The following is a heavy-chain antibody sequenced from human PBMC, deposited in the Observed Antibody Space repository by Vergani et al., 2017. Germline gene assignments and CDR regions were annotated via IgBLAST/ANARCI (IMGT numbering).Heavy chain of an antibody. V-gene: IGHV3-33*01. CDR1: GFTFSSYG. CDR2: MWYDGSNK. J-gene: IGHJ3*01. CDR3: VRDVRVSRT. Sequence: QVQLVESGGGVVQPGRSMRLSCAASGFTFSSYGLHWVRQAPGKGFEWVAVMWYDGSNKYYADSVKGRFTISRDNAKNSLYLDMSSLRAEDTAVYYCVRDVRVSRTWGQGTLVAVSS.